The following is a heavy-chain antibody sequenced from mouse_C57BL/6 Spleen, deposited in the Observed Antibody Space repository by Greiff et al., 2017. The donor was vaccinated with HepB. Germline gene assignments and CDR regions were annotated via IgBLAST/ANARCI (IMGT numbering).Heavy chain of an antibody. CDR1: GYTFTSYW. Sequence: QVQLQQPGTELVKPGASVKLSCKASGYTFTSYWMHWVKQRPGQGLEWIGNINPSNGGTNYNEKFKSKATLTVDKSSSTAYMQLSSLTSEDSAVYYCARGAYYYYGSSYYAMDYWGQGTSVTVSS. CDR2: INPSNGGT. V-gene: IGHV1-53*01. D-gene: IGHD1-1*01. J-gene: IGHJ4*01. CDR3: ARGAYYYYGSSYYAMDY.